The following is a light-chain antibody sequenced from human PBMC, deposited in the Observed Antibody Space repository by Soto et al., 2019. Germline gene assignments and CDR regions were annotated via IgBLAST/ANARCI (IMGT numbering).Light chain of an antibody. CDR1: QSVNSY. Sequence: EIVLTESPATLSLSRGERATPSCRASQSVNSYLAWYQQKPGQAPRLLMYDASNRATGIPARFSGSGSGTDFTLTISSLEPEDFAVYYCQQRSNWPPITFGQGTRLEIK. CDR2: DAS. CDR3: QQRSNWPPIT. V-gene: IGKV3-11*01. J-gene: IGKJ5*01.